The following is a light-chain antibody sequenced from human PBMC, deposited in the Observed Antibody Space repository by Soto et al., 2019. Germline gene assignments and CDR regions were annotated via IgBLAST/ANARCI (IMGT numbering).Light chain of an antibody. CDR2: DVT. CDR1: SSDVGGYDY. J-gene: IGLJ1*01. V-gene: IGLV2-14*01. Sequence: QSALTQPASVSGSPGQSITISCTGTSSDVGGYDYVSWYQQHPGKAPKLMIYDVTNRPSGVSNRFSGSKSGNTASLTISGLQAEDEADYYCISSASINTYVFGTGTKLTVL. CDR3: ISSASINTYV.